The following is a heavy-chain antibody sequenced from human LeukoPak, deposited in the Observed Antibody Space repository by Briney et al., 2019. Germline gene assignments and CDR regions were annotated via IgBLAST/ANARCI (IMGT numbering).Heavy chain of an antibody. CDR3: ARDERPFQEDAFDI. CDR1: GDSISSGNYY. Sequence: SETLSLTCIVSGDSISSGNYYWRWIRQPAGKGLEWIGRIYTSGSTNYNPSLKSRVTISIDTSKNRFSLKRSSVTAADTAVYYCARDERPFQEDAFDIWGQGTMVTVSS. J-gene: IGHJ3*02. CDR2: IYTSGST. V-gene: IGHV4-61*02.